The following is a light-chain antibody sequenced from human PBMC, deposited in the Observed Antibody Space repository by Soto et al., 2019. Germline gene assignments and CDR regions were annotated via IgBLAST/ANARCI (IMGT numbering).Light chain of an antibody. V-gene: IGKV1-6*01. J-gene: IGKJ1*01. CDR3: LHDYNYPRT. CDR1: QGIRSD. Sequence: IQMTQSPSSLSASVGDGVTITCRASQGIRSDLVWYQQKPGKAPNLLIYAASTLQSGVPSRFSGSGSGTDFTLTISSLQPEDFATYYCLHDYNYPRTFGQGTKVDIK. CDR2: AAS.